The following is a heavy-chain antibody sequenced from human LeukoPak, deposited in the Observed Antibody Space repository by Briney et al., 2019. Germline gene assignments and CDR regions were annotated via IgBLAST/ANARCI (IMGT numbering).Heavy chain of an antibody. Sequence: GGSLRLSCTASGFTFTTYAMSWVRQAPGKGLEWVSTISGSGGATYSADSVKGRFTISRDNSKNTLSLQMNSLRAEDTAVYYCARRVTYLGDFDYWGQGTLVTVSS. CDR2: ISGSGGAT. CDR3: ARRVTYLGDFDY. V-gene: IGHV3-23*01. CDR1: GFTFTTYA. D-gene: IGHD4-17*01. J-gene: IGHJ4*02.